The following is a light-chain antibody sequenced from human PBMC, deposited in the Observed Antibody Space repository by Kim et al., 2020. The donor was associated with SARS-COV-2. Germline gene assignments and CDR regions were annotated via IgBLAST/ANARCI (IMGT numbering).Light chain of an antibody. CDR1: RSDFGSYKY. Sequence: PCQSVAISGSGTRSDFGSYKYVSWYQHPPGKSPKLIIYEVTKRPSGVPDRFSGSMSGNTASLTVSGLQAEDEADYYCASHGGYDYVFGTGTKVTVL. V-gene: IGLV2-8*01. CDR2: EVT. CDR3: ASHGGYDYV. J-gene: IGLJ1*01.